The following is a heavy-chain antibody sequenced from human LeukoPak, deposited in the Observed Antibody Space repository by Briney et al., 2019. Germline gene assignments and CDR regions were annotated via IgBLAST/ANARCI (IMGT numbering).Heavy chain of an antibody. J-gene: IGHJ6*02. CDR3: AKVDSSGWYDPYYYYYGMDV. CDR1: GFTFSSYS. V-gene: IGHV3-23*01. Sequence: PGGSLRLSCAASGFTFSSYSMNWVRQAPGKGLEWVSAISGSGGSTYYADSVKGRFTISRDNSKNTLYLQMNSLRAEDTAVYYCAKVDSSGWYDPYYYYYGMDVWGQGTTVTVSS. CDR2: ISGSGGST. D-gene: IGHD6-19*01.